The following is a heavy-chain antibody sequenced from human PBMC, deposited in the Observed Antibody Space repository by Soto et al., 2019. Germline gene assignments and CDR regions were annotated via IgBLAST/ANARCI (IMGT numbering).Heavy chain of an antibody. J-gene: IGHJ4*02. CDR3: AKWKLLAVAGEGCDY. CDR2: ISGSGGST. D-gene: IGHD6-19*01. V-gene: IGHV3-23*01. CDR1: GFTFSSYA. Sequence: EVQLLESGGGLVQPGGSLRLSCAASGFTFSSYAMSWVRQAPGKGLEWVSAISGSGGSTYYADSVKGRFTISRDNSKNRLYLQMNSLRAEDTAVYYCAKWKLLAVAGEGCDYWGQGTLVTVSS.